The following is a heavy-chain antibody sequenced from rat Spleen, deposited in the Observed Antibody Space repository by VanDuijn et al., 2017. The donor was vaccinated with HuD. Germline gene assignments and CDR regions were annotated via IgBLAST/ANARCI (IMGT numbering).Heavy chain of an antibody. CDR2: ISIGGNTA. D-gene: IGHD4-1*01. CDR3: TTGLH. V-gene: IGHV5-27*01. CDR1: GFTFSNYY. J-gene: IGHJ2*01. Sequence: EVQLVESDGGLVQPGRSLKLSCVASGFTFSNYYMAWVRQAPTKGLEWVAYISIGGNTAFYRDSVKGRFTISRDDAKRTLYLQMDSLRSEDTATYYCTTGLHWGQGVMVTVSS.